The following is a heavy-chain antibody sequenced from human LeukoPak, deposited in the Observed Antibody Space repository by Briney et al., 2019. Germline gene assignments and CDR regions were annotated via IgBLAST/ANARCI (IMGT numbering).Heavy chain of an antibody. CDR3: ARDRPITMVRGVIIWWAH. CDR1: GYTFTGYY. V-gene: IGHV1-2*02. J-gene: IGHJ4*02. CDR2: INPNSGGT. Sequence: ASVKVSCKASGYTFTGYYMHWVRRAPGQGLEWMGWINPNSGGTNYAQKFQGRVTMTRDTSISTAYMELSRPRSDDTAVYYCARDRPITMVRGVIIWWAHWGQGTLVTVSS. D-gene: IGHD3-10*01.